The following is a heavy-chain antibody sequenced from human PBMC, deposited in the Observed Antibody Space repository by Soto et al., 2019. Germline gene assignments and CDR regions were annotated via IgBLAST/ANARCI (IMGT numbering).Heavy chain of an antibody. Sequence: GGSLRLSCAASGFTVSSNYMSWVRQAPGKGLEWVSVIYSGGSTYYADSVKGRFTISRDNSENTLYLQMNSLRAEDTAVYYCARGTVSGHDAFDIWGRGTMVTVSS. J-gene: IGHJ3*02. CDR3: ARGTVSGHDAFDI. CDR1: GFTVSSNY. D-gene: IGHD2-2*01. V-gene: IGHV3-66*01. CDR2: IYSGGST.